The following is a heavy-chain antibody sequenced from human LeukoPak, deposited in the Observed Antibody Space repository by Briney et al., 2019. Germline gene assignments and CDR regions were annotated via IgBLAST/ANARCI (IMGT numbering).Heavy chain of an antibody. D-gene: IGHD3-10*01. J-gene: IGHJ6*03. CDR1: GGSISSSSYY. CDR2: IYYSGST. Sequence: SETLSLTCSVSGGSISSSSYYWGWIRQPPGTGLEWIGSIYYSGSTYYNPSLKSRVTISVDMSKNQFSLKLSSVTAADTAVYYCARDARGYYYMDVWGKGTTVTVSS. CDR3: ARDARGYYYMDV. V-gene: IGHV4-39*07.